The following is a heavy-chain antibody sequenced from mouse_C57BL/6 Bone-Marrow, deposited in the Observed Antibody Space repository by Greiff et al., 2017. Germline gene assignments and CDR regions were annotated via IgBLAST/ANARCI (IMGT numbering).Heavy chain of an antibody. CDR2: ISSGSSTT. CDR3: ARGDYAYEGAWFAY. CDR1: GFTFSDYG. V-gene: IGHV5-17*01. J-gene: IGHJ3*01. D-gene: IGHD2-2*01. Sequence: EVKLMESGGGLVKPGGSLKLSCAASGFTFSDYGMHWVRQAPEKGLKWVAYISSGSSTTYYTDTVKGRFTISRANAKNTLFLQMTSLRSEDTAMYYCARGDYAYEGAWFAYWGQGTLVTVSA.